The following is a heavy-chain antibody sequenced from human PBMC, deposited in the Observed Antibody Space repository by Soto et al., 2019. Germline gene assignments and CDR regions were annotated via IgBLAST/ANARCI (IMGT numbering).Heavy chain of an antibody. D-gene: IGHD5-18*01. V-gene: IGHV4-30-2*01. CDR1: GGSISSSPYS. J-gene: IGHJ3*02. Sequence: QLHLQESGSGLVKPSQTLSLTRAVSGGSISSSPYSWSWIRQPPGQGLEWIGYILQSGSAYYNPSLKSRATISVDTSKNQFSLNLSSMTAADTAVYYCARTGSRYGANAFDIWGQGTIVTVSS. CDR3: ARTGSRYGANAFDI. CDR2: ILQSGSA.